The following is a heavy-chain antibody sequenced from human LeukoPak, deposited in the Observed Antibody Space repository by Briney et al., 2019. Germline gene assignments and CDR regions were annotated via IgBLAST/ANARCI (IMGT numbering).Heavy chain of an antibody. CDR3: ARGVLKYYYGMDV. V-gene: IGHV3-23*01. D-gene: IGHD3-10*01. CDR1: GFTFSSYA. Sequence: PGGSLRLSCAASGFTFSSYAMSWVRQAPGKGLEWVSAISGSGGSTYYADSVKGRFTISRDNSKNTLYLQMNSLRAEDTAVYYCARGVLKYYYGMDVWGQGTTVTVSS. J-gene: IGHJ6*02. CDR2: ISGSGGST.